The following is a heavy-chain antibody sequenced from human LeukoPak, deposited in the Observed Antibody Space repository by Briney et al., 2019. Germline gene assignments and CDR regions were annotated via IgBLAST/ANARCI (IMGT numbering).Heavy chain of an antibody. J-gene: IGHJ4*02. D-gene: IGHD3-10*01. CDR1: GCTFTSYG. CDR2: ISAYNGNT. V-gene: IGHV1-18*01. CDR3: ARDSGTYYYGSGSYYSVGIFDY. Sequence: ASVKVSCTASGCTFTSYGTSWVRQAPGQGLEWMGWISAYNGNTNYAQKLQGRVTMTTDTSTSTAYMELRSLRSDDTAVYYCARDSGTYYYGSGSYYSVGIFDYGGQGTLVTVSS.